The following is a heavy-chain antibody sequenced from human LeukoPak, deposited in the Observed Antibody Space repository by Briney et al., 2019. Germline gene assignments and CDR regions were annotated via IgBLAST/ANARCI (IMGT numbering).Heavy chain of an antibody. CDR3: ARGPRGQWLNYYYYYMDV. V-gene: IGHV3-74*01. D-gene: IGHD6-19*01. CDR2: INSDGSST. CDR1: LYTLSSYW. J-gene: IGHJ6*03. Sequence: PGGSLRLSRAPSLYTLSSYWRHWVRQAPGKGRVWVSLINSDGSSTHNADSLRGRFTISEDDAKTTLYLQMNMLRAEDTAVYYCARGPRGQWLNYYYYYMDVWGKGTTVTVSS.